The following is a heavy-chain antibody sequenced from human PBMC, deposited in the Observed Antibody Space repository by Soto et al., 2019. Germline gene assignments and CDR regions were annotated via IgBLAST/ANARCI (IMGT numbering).Heavy chain of an antibody. CDR1: SGSISSSNW. Sequence: QVQLQESGPGLVKPSGTLSLTCAVSSGSISSSNWWSWVRQPPGKGLEWIGEIYHSGSTNYNPSLKGRVTISVDTSKNQFSLRLISVTPADTAVYYCARYQYGSTQDYWGQGTLVTVSS. CDR2: IYHSGST. D-gene: IGHD3-10*01. CDR3: ARYQYGSTQDY. J-gene: IGHJ4*02. V-gene: IGHV4-4*02.